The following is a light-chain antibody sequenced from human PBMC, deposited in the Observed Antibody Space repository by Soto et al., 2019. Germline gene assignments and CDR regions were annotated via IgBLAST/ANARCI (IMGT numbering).Light chain of an antibody. CDR2: AAS. CDR3: QQANRVPLT. CDR1: QGITTY. Sequence: DIQMTQSPSSVSAYVEDTVTITCRASQGITTYLAWYQQEPGKAPTLLIYAASSLQSGVPSRFSGSGSGTDFTLTITRLQPEDSATYYCQQANRVPLTFGGGTKVEI. J-gene: IGKJ4*01. V-gene: IGKV1-12*01.